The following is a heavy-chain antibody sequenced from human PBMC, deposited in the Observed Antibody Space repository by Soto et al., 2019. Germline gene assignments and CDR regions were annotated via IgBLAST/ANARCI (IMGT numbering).Heavy chain of an antibody. Sequence: EVQLVESGGGLVQPGRSLRLSCAASGFTLDDYAMHWVRQAPGKGLEWVSGISWNSGSIGYADSVKGRFTISRDHAKNTLYLQMNSLRAEGTALYYCAMDVEMWGFCTGLDPWGQGTLVTVSS. J-gene: IGHJ5*02. V-gene: IGHV3-9*01. CDR3: AMDVEMWGFCTGLDP. CDR1: GFTLDDYA. D-gene: IGHD2-8*02. CDR2: ISWNSGSI.